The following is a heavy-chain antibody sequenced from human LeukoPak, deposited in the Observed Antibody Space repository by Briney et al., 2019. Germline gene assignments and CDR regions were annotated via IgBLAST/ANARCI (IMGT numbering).Heavy chain of an antibody. J-gene: IGHJ4*02. V-gene: IGHV3-13*01. CDR3: ARSSGYSSGWEFDY. Sequence: GGSLRLSCAASGFTFSSYDMHWVRQATGKGLEWVSAIGTAGDTYYPGSVKGRFTISRENAKNSLYLQMNSLRAGDTAVYYCARSSGYSSGWEFDYWGQGTLVTVSS. CDR1: GFTFSSYD. D-gene: IGHD6-19*01. CDR2: IGTAGDT.